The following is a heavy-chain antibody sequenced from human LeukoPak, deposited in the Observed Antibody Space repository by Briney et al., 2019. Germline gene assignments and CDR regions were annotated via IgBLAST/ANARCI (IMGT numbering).Heavy chain of an antibody. Sequence: GGSLRLSCAASGFTFSSYSMNWVRQAPGKGLEWVSSISSSSSYIYYADSVKGRFTISRDNAKNSLYLQMNSLRAEDTAVYYCARGITMVRGDRNDYWGQGTLVTVSS. V-gene: IGHV3-21*01. J-gene: IGHJ4*02. CDR1: GFTFSSYS. CDR2: ISSSSSYI. D-gene: IGHD3-10*01. CDR3: ARGITMVRGDRNDY.